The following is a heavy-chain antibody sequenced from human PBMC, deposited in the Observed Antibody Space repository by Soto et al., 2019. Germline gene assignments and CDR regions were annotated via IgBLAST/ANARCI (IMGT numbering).Heavy chain of an antibody. CDR2: IKQDGSEK. CDR1: AFTFSTYW. D-gene: IGHD3-22*01. J-gene: IGHJ4*02. V-gene: IGHV3-7*03. Sequence: PGGSLRLSCAASAFTFSTYWMSWVRQAPGKGLEWVANIKQDGSEKYYVDSVKGRFTISRDNAKNSLYLRMNSLRAEDTAVYYCARGSTYYYDSSGYYIYYFDYWGQGTLVTVSS. CDR3: ARGSTYYYDSSGYYIYYFDY.